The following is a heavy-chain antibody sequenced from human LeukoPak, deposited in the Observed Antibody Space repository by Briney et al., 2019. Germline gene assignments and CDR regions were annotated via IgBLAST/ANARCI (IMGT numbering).Heavy chain of an antibody. CDR3: ARMTPDSPSFDY. CDR2: IDWDDDK. CDR1: GFSLSTPEMC. D-gene: IGHD2-15*01. Sequence: GPALVKPTQTLTLTCTFSGFSLSTPEMCVTWIRQPPGKALEWLARIDWDDDKFYSPSLRTRLTISKDTPKNQVVLRMTNMDPVDTGTYYCARMTPDSPSFDYWGQGALITVSS. J-gene: IGHJ4*02. V-gene: IGHV2-70*17.